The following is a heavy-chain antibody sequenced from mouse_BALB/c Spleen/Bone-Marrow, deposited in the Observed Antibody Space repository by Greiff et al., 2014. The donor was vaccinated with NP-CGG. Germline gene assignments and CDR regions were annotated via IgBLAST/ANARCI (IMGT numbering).Heavy chain of an antibody. CDR3: GSGPAWFAY. V-gene: IGHV1-37*01. CDR1: GYSFTGYF. CDR2: INPYNGDT. J-gene: IGHJ3*01. Sequence: VTLKESGPELVKPGASVKISCKASGYSFTGYFMNWVKQSHGKSLEWIGRINPYNGDTFYNQKFKGKATLIVDKSSSTAHMELLSLTSEDSAVYYCGSGPAWFAYWGQGTLVTVSA.